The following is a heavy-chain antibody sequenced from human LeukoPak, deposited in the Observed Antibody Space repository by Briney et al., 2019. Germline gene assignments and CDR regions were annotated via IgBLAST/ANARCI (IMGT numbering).Heavy chain of an antibody. CDR2: IYYSGST. V-gene: IGHV4-61*08. Sequence: SETLSLTCTVSGGSISSGGYYWSWIRQHPGKGLEWIGYIYYSGSTNYNPSLKSRVTISVDTSKNQFSLKLSSVTAADTAVYYCAREGGSYYAGFDYWGQGTLVTVSS. CDR3: AREGGSYYAGFDY. CDR1: GGSISSGGYY. D-gene: IGHD1-26*01. J-gene: IGHJ4*02.